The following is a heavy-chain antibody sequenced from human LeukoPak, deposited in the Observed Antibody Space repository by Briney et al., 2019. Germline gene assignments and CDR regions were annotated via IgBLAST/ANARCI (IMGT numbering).Heavy chain of an antibody. V-gene: IGHV1-46*01. Sequence: ASVKVSCKASGNTFTSYYMHWVRQAPGQGLEWMGIINPSGGSTSYAQKFQGRVTMTRDTSTSTVYMELSSLRSEDTAVYYCARDPRLRFGDRYYYMDVWGKGTTVTVSS. CDR1: GNTFTSYY. CDR3: ARDPRLRFGDRYYYMDV. D-gene: IGHD5-12*01. J-gene: IGHJ6*03. CDR2: INPSGGST.